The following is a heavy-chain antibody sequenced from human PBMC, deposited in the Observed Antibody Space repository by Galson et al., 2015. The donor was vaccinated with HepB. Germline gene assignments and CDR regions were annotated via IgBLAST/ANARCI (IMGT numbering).Heavy chain of an antibody. J-gene: IGHJ5*02. CDR3: ARGYGDYWGWFDP. Sequence: SVKVSCKASGGTFSSYAISWVRQAPGQGLEWMGRIIPILGIANYAQKFQGRVTITADKSTSTAYMELSSLRSEDTAVYYCARGYGDYWGWFDPWGQGTLVTVSS. CDR1: GGTFSSYA. CDR2: IIPILGIA. V-gene: IGHV1-69*04. D-gene: IGHD4-17*01.